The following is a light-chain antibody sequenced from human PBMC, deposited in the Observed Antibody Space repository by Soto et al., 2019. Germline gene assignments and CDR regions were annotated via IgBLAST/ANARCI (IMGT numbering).Light chain of an antibody. CDR3: MQALQTPFT. Sequence: PLSLPVTPGEPASISCRSSQSLLHSNGYNYLDWYLQKPGQSPQLLIYLGSNRASGVPDRFSGSGSGTDFTLKISRVEAEDVGVYYWMQALQTPFTFVPGTKVDI. CDR1: QSLLHSNGYNY. V-gene: IGKV2-28*01. CDR2: LGS. J-gene: IGKJ3*01.